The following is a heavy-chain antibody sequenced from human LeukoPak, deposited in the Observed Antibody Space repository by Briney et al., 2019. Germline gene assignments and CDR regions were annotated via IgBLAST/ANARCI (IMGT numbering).Heavy chain of an antibody. D-gene: IGHD3-10*01. J-gene: IGHJ4*02. Sequence: GGSLRLSCAASGFTFSSYGMHWVRQAPGKGLEWVAVIWYDGSNKYYADSVKGRFTISRDNSKNTLYLQMNSLRAEDTAVYYCAREKRITMVRGVIPSLFDYWGQGTLVTVSS. V-gene: IGHV3-33*01. CDR2: IWYDGSNK. CDR3: AREKRITMVRGVIPSLFDY. CDR1: GFTFSSYG.